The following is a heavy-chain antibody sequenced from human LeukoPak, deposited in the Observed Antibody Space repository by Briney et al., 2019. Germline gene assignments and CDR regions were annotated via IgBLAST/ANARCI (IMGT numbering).Heavy chain of an antibody. CDR2: INQGGSSK. J-gene: IGHJ4*02. Sequence: PGGSLRLSCVASGFSFSNSWMTWVRRAPGKGLEWVANINQGGSSKYYVDSVKGRFTISRDDAKNSLFLQMNSLRAEDTAVYYCGRGEGFLVDHWGQGTLVTVST. D-gene: IGHD3-3*01. CDR3: GRGEGFLVDH. V-gene: IGHV3-7*01. CDR1: GFSFSNSW.